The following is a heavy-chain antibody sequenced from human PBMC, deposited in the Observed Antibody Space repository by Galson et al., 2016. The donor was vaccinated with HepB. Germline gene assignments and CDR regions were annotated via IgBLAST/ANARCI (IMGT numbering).Heavy chain of an antibody. V-gene: IGHV4-39*01. Sequence: SETLSLTCSVSGDSINFDVYYWYWGWIRQSPGKWLEWIGPISHTAALYPNSSLKSRLTISIDRSRNGFSLDLSSVTAADTAVYFCASRSYSNYIDSWGQGILVTVSS. J-gene: IGHJ4*02. CDR2: ISHTAAL. CDR3: ASRSYSNYIDS. CDR1: GDSINFDVYY. D-gene: IGHD4-11*01.